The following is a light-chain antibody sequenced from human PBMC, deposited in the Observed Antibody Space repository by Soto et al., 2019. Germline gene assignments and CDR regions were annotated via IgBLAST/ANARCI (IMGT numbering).Light chain of an antibody. CDR2: ASS. V-gene: IGKV1-6*01. Sequence: AIQMTQSPSSLSASVGDRVTMTCQASQGIRNDLAWYQKKPGKAPKLLIYASSSLQSGVPSRFSASGSGTDFTLTISSLQPEDFATYYYLHDYNNPPTFGPGTRVDIK. J-gene: IGKJ3*01. CDR1: QGIRND. CDR3: LHDYNNPPT.